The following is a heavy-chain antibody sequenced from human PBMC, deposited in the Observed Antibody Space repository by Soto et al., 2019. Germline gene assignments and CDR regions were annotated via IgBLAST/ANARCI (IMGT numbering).Heavy chain of an antibody. V-gene: IGHV3-21*01. Sequence: GGSLRLSCAASGSTFRSFTMNWVRQAPGRGLEWVSTISSNSAYIYYTDALRGRFTISRDNAKNSLHLQMNSLRAEDTAVYYCTRDASRDSSARGWFDPWGPGTLVTVSS. J-gene: IGHJ5*02. CDR3: TRDASRDSSARGWFDP. CDR1: GSTFRSFT. CDR2: ISSNSAYI. D-gene: IGHD6-13*01.